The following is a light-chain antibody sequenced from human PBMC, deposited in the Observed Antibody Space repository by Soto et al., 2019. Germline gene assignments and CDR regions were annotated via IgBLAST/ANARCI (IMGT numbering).Light chain of an antibody. CDR2: GNT. CDR3: LSFDSSLSVV. V-gene: IGLV1-40*01. Sequence: QLVLTQPPSVSGAPGQRVTISCTGSSSNIGAGYDVHWYHQLPGRAPKLLIYGNTNRPSGVPDRFSGSKSGTSASLAITGLQAEDEADYYCLSFDSSLSVVFGGGTNVTVL. J-gene: IGLJ2*01. CDR1: SSNIGAGYD.